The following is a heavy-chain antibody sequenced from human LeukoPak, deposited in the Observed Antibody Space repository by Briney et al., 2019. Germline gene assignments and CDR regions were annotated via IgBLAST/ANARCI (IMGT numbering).Heavy chain of an antibody. Sequence: ASVKVSCKASGYTFPSYYMHGVRQAPGQGLEWMGIINPSGCRRDYAQGFQGRVAMTRDTSTSTVYMELCGLGSEDTAVYYCARGPARRGQTYYDFWSVYLGGYIVSWFDPWGQGTLVTVSS. J-gene: IGHJ5*02. V-gene: IGHV1-46*01. CDR1: GYTFPSYY. CDR3: ARGPARRGQTYYDFWSVYLGGYIVSWFDP. D-gene: IGHD3-3*01. CDR2: INPSGCRR.